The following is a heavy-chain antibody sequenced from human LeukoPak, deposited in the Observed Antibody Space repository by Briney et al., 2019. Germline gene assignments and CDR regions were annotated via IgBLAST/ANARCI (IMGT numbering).Heavy chain of an antibody. J-gene: IGHJ4*02. Sequence: ASVKVSCKASGYTFTGYYVHWVRQAPGQGLEWMGRINPNNGGTNCAQKFQGRVTMTGDTSISTAYMELNSLRSDDTAMYYCARESGSYHGNDYWGQGTLVTVSS. V-gene: IGHV1-2*06. CDR3: ARESGSYHGNDY. CDR1: GYTFTGYY. CDR2: INPNNGGT. D-gene: IGHD1-26*01.